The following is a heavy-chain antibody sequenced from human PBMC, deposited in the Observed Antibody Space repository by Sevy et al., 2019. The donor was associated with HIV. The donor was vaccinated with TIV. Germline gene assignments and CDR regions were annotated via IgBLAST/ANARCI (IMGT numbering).Heavy chain of an antibody. CDR2: SNTNTGKS. CDR3: ARGECSSSSCYYYYGMDV. V-gene: IGHV7-4-1*02. CDR1: GYTFTSYV. D-gene: IGHD2-2*01. Sequence: ASVKVSCKASGYTFTSYVMNWVRQAPGQGLEWMGWSNTNTGKSTYAQGFTGRFVFSLDTSVSTAYLQISSLKAEDTAVYYCARGECSSSSCYYYYGMDVWGQGATVTVSS. J-gene: IGHJ6*02.